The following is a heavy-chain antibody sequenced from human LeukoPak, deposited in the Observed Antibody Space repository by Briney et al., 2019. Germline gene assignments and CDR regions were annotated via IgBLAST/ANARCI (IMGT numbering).Heavy chain of an antibody. J-gene: IGHJ6*03. CDR2: ISSSGSTI. CDR1: GFTFSDHY. CDR3: ARESDYYYYYMDV. Sequence: GGSLRLSCAASGFTFSDHYMSWIRQAPGKGLEWVSYISSSGSTIYYADSVKGRFTISRDNAKNSLYLQMNSLRAEDTAVYYCARESDYYYYYMDVWGKGTTVTVSS. V-gene: IGHV3-11*04.